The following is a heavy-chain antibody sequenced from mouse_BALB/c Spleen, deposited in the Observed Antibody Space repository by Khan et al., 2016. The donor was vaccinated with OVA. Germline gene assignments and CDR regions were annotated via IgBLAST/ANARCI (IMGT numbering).Heavy chain of an antibody. Sequence: QVQLKESGAELVRPGASVKLSCKASGYNFTAYCIHWVKQRSGQGLEWIGRIYPGTGNIYYSANFTGKATLTADNSSSTAYMQLSSLKSEDYAVYYCAREESAYCFDYWGQGTTLTVSS. J-gene: IGHJ2*01. CDR3: AREESAYCFDY. V-gene: IGHV1-76*01. CDR1: GYNFTAYC. CDR2: IYPGTGNI. D-gene: IGHD6-1*01.